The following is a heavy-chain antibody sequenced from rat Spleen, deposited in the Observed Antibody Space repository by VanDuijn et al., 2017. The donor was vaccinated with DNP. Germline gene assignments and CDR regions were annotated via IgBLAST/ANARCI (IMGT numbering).Heavy chain of an antibody. Sequence: EVQLVESGGGLVQPGRSMKLSCAASGFTFSNYDMAWVRQAPTKGLEWVASISPSGGSTYYRDSVKGRFTISRDNAKSTLYLQMDSLRSEDKATYYCARHWDWEFDYWGQGVMVTVSS. CDR2: ISPSGGST. CDR1: GFTFSNYD. V-gene: IGHV5-25*01. CDR3: ARHWDWEFDY. J-gene: IGHJ2*01. D-gene: IGHD5-1*01.